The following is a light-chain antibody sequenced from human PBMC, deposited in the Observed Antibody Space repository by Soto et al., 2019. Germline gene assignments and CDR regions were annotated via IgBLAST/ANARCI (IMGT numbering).Light chain of an antibody. CDR2: AAS. V-gene: IGKV1-39*01. CDR1: QSISSY. Sequence: DIPMTQSPSSLSASVGDRVTITCRASQSISSYLNWYQQKPGKAPNLLIYAASTLQSGVPSRFSGSGSGTDFTLTIRSLHPEDFATYYCQQSYTTPLTFGGGTKVEIK. J-gene: IGKJ4*01. CDR3: QQSYTTPLT.